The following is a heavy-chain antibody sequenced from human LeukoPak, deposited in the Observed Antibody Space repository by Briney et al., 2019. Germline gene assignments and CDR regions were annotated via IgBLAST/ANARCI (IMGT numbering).Heavy chain of an antibody. CDR2: IYYSGST. CDR3: ARTTEGYCRSTSCYDFSYSYYMDV. D-gene: IGHD2-2*01. V-gene: IGHV4-39*07. CDR1: GGSISSSSYY. Sequence: PSETLSLTCTVSGGSISSSSYYWGWIRQPPGKGLEWIGSIYYSGSTYYNPSLKSRVTISVDTSKNQFSLKLSSVTAADTAVYYCARTTEGYCRSTSCYDFSYSYYMDVWGKGTTVTISS. J-gene: IGHJ6*03.